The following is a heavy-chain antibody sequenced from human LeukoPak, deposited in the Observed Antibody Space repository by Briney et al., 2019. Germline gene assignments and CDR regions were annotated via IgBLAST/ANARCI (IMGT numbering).Heavy chain of an antibody. CDR3: AKDRQSSYRSGSYYAIDY. Sequence: GGSLRLSCAASGFTFSSYAMSWVRQAPGRGLEWVSAISGSGDSTYYADSGKGRFTISRDNSKNTLYVQMNTLRAEDTAVYYCAKDRQSSYRSGSYYAIDYWGQGTLVTVSS. J-gene: IGHJ4*02. V-gene: IGHV3-23*01. D-gene: IGHD3-10*01. CDR2: ISGSGDST. CDR1: GFTFSSYA.